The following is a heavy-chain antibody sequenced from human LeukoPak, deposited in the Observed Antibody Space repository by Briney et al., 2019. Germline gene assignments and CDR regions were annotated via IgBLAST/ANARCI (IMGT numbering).Heavy chain of an antibody. V-gene: IGHV3-23*01. J-gene: IGHJ5*02. D-gene: IGHD3-10*01. Sequence: PGGSLRLSCAASGFTFSTYAMSWVRQAPGRGLEWVSAVSDSGSGTYYADSVKGRFTISRDNSRNTLYLQMNSLRADDTAVYSCAKDPRGSHNWLDPWGQGTLVTVSS. CDR1: GFTFSTYA. CDR3: AKDPRGSHNWLDP. CDR2: VSDSGSGT.